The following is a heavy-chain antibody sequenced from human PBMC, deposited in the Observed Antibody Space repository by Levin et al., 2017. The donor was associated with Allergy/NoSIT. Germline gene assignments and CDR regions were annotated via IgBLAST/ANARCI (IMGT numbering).Heavy chain of an antibody. V-gene: IGHV4-61*01. CDR2: IYYTGST. CDR3: ARVGHRVWYFDL. Sequence: SETLSLTCTVSGGSVSNDIYYWSWIRQTPGKGLEWIGYIYYTGSTNYNPSLESRVTMSIDTSKNQFSLKLISVTAADTAMYYCARVGHRVWYFDLWGRGTLVTVSS. CDR1: GGSVSNDIYY. D-gene: IGHD3-10*01. J-gene: IGHJ2*01.